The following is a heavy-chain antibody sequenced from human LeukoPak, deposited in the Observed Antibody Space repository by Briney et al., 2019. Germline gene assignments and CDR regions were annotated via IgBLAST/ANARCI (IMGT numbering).Heavy chain of an antibody. CDR1: GVTFSSYS. V-gene: IGHV3-48*01. CDR2: ISSSSGTT. J-gene: IGHJ4*02. Sequence: GGSLRLSCAASGVTFSSYSMNWVRQAPGKGLEWVSYISSSSGTTYYADSVKGRFTISRGNAKNSLYLQMNRLRAEDTAVYFCAVSFDFWGQGTLVTVSS. CDR3: AVSFDF. D-gene: IGHD5/OR15-5a*01.